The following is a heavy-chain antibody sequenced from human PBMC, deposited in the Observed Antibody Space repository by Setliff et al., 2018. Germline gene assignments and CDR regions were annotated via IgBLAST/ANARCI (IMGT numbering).Heavy chain of an antibody. J-gene: IGHJ4*02. CDR3: ARESRYYYDNLGTLDY. V-gene: IGHV4-4*07. CDR2: IYIGGSA. CDR1: GGSISSYY. Sequence: SETLSLTCTVSGGSISSYYWSWIRQPAGKGLEWIGHIYIGGSANYNPSLKSRVTMSIDTSKNQFSLKLNSVTAADTAVYYCARESRYYYDNLGTLDYWGQGTLVTVPQ. D-gene: IGHD3-22*01.